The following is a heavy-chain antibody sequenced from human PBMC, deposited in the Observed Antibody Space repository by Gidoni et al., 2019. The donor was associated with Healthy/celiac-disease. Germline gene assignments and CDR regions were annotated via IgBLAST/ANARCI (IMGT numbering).Heavy chain of an antibody. Sequence: VPLVQSGAEGMKPGASVQVSCKEYGYTFTSPYMHVVRKAPGQGIEWMGIIDPSGGSTSYAQKFPGRVTMTRDTSTSTVYMELSSLRSEDTAVYYCARVNNWNDVGFDSWGQGTLVTVSS. CDR1: GYTFTSPY. J-gene: IGHJ4*02. V-gene: IGHV1-46*01. D-gene: IGHD1-20*01. CDR3: ARVNNWNDVGFDS. CDR2: IDPSGGST.